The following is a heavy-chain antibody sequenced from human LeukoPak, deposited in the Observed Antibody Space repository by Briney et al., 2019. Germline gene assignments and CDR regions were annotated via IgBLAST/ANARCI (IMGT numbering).Heavy chain of an antibody. CDR1: GGSFSGYY. V-gene: IGHV4-34*01. D-gene: IGHD3-16*02. CDR2: INHSGST. CDR3: ARGLIMITFGGVIVLDGFDP. Sequence: SETLSLTCAVYGGSFSGYYWSWIRLPPGKGLEWIGEINHSGSTNYNPSLKSRVTISVDTSKNQFSLKLSSVTAADTAVYYCARGLIMITFGGVIVLDGFDPWGQGTLVTVSS. J-gene: IGHJ5*02.